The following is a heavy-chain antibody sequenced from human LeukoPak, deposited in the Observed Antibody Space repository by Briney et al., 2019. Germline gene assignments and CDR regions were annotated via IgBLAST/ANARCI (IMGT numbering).Heavy chain of an antibody. V-gene: IGHV1-18*01. J-gene: IGHJ6*02. D-gene: IGHD3-16*01. Sequence: ASVKVSCKASGYTFMSYGITWVRQAPGQGLEWLGWISAYDGNTNYVQMLQGRVTMTVDTSTNSAYMDLRSLRPDDTAVYYCARGYGVPYVYYYYGMDVWGQGTTVTVSS. CDR1: GYTFMSYG. CDR3: ARGYGVPYVYYYYGMDV. CDR2: ISAYDGNT.